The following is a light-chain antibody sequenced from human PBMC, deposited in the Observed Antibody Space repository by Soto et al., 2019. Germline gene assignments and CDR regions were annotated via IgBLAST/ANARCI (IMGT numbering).Light chain of an antibody. CDR2: DAS. CDR1: QGVSSF. V-gene: IGKV3-11*01. J-gene: IGKJ5*01. Sequence: EIVLTQSPATLSLSPGERATLSCRASQGVSSFLAWYQHKPGQAPRLLIYDASNSATGVPARFSGSGSGTDFSLTISSLEPEHFAVYSCQQRSYWPPITFGQGTRLEIK. CDR3: QQRSYWPPIT.